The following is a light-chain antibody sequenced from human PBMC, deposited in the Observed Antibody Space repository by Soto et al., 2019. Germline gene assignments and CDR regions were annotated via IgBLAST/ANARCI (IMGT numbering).Light chain of an antibody. CDR3: GSYSSTDTPFV. CDR2: EVT. Sequence: QSALAQPSSVSGSPGHSITISCTGTSTDVGGYNYVSWYQHHSGKAPKLLIYEVTNRPSGISDRFSGSKSVNTASLTISGLQAEDESDYYCGSYSSTDTPFVFGTGNKVTVL. V-gene: IGLV2-14*01. J-gene: IGLJ1*01. CDR1: STDVGGYNY.